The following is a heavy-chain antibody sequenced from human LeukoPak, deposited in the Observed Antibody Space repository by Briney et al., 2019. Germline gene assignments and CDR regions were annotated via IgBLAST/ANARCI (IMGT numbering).Heavy chain of an antibody. Sequence: GGSLRLSCAASGFSFSSHDMSWVRQAPGQGQEWVSGIIGGAGGTYYADSVKDRFTISRDNAKNTLYLQMNSLRAEDTAVYYCAHGSMYQLDYWGQGTLVTVSS. CDR1: GFSFSSHD. J-gene: IGHJ4*02. CDR3: AHGSMYQLDY. CDR2: IIGGAGGT. D-gene: IGHD2-2*01. V-gene: IGHV3-23*01.